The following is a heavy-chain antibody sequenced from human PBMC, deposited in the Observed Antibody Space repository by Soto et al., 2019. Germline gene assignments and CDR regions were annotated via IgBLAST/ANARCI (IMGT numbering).Heavy chain of an antibody. CDR1: GGSFTSNNW. V-gene: IGHV4-4*02. D-gene: IGHD1-7*01. CDR2: IYRTGST. J-gene: IGHJ4*02. Sequence: SETLSLTXAVSGGSFTSNNWWTWVRQPPGQGLEWIGEIYRTGSTNYNPSLKSRVTISLDKSENQFSLKVTSLTAADTAVYYCASRDPGTSVDYWGQGTLVTVPS. CDR3: ASRDPGTSVDY.